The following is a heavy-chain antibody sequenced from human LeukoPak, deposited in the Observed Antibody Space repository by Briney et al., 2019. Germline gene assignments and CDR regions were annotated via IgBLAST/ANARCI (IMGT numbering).Heavy chain of an antibody. Sequence: GGSLRLSCVGSGFRFSDHWMSWVRQAPGKGLQWVAYIRNDGAEIYYVDSVKGRFTISRDNVRTSLYLQMDNLRVDDTAVYYCGRGHYGLDVWGQGTTVIVSS. CDR2: IRNDGAEI. V-gene: IGHV3-7*01. J-gene: IGHJ6*02. CDR3: GRGHYGLDV. D-gene: IGHD3-10*01. CDR1: GFRFSDHW.